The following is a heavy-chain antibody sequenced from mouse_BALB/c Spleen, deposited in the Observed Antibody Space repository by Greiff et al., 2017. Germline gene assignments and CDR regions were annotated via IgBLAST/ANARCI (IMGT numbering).Heavy chain of an antibody. J-gene: IGHJ2*01. CDR1: GYAFSSYW. CDR2: IYPGDGDT. Sequence: QVQLKESGAELVRPGSSVKISCKASGYAFSSYWMNWVKQRPGQGLEWIRQIYPGDGDTNYNGKFKGKATLTADKSSSTAYMQLSSLTSEDSAVYFCARSGAYYGNHPDYWGQGTTLTVSS. D-gene: IGHD2-10*01. V-gene: IGHV1-80*01. CDR3: ARSGAYYGNHPDY.